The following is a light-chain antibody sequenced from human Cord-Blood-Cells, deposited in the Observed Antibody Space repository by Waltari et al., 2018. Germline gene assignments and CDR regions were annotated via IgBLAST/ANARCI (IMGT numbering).Light chain of an antibody. CDR2: KAS. V-gene: IGKV1-5*03. Sequence: DIQMTQTPFTLSASVGDRVTITCRASQSISSWLAWYQEKPGKAHKLLIYKASSLESGVPSRFSCSGSGTEFTLTISSVQPDDFATYYCQQYNSYSSFGQGTKVEIK. CDR3: QQYNSYSS. J-gene: IGKJ1*01. CDR1: QSISSW.